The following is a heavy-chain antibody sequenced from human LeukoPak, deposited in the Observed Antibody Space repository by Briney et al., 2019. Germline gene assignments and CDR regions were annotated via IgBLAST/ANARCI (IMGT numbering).Heavy chain of an antibody. Sequence: SQTLSLTCTVSGGSISTGDYYWSWIRQPPGKGLEWIGYIYYSGSTNYNPSLKSRVTISVDTSKNQFSLKLSSVTAADTAVYYCARARTMVRGGMTNGMDVWGQGTTVIVSS. CDR2: IYYSGST. D-gene: IGHD3-10*01. CDR3: ARARTMVRGGMTNGMDV. J-gene: IGHJ6*02. V-gene: IGHV4-30-4*01. CDR1: GGSISTGDYY.